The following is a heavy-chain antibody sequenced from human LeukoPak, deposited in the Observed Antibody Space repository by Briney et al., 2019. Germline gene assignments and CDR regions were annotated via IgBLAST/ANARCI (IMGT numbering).Heavy chain of an antibody. V-gene: IGHV3-23*01. CDR2: ITAVDGST. CDR3: AKEARKDWLLLSYYYYYGMDV. CDR1: GFTFSSTT. J-gene: IGHJ6*02. D-gene: IGHD3/OR15-3a*01. Sequence: GGSLRLSCVASGFTFSSTTMGWVRQAPGRGLEWVSSITAVDGSTYYADSVKGRFTISRDNSKNTLYLQMNSLRAEDTAVYYCAKEARKDWLLLSYYYYYGMDVWGQGTTVTVSS.